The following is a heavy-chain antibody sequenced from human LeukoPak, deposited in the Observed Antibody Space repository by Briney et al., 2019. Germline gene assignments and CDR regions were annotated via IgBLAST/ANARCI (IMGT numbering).Heavy chain of an antibody. CDR2: ISAYNGNT. CDR3: ARDNYYDSSGYFDY. J-gene: IGHJ4*02. CDR1: GYTFTSYG. D-gene: IGHD3-22*01. Sequence: ASVKVSCTASGYTFTSYGISWVRQAPGQGLEWMGWISAYNGNTNYAQKLQGRVTMTTDTSTSTAYMELRSLRSDDTAVYYCARDNYYDSSGYFDYWGQGTLVTVSS. V-gene: IGHV1-18*01.